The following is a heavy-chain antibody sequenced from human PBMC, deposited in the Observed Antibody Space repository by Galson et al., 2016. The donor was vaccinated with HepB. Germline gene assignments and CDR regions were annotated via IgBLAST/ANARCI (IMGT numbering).Heavy chain of an antibody. J-gene: IGHJ6*03. CDR3: AKEGQYYDVLTGPMDV. D-gene: IGHD3-9*01. CDR1: GFTFSSHG. V-gene: IGHV3-30*18. Sequence: SLRLSCAASGFTFSSHGIHWVRQAPGKGLEWVAVISYDGNTKYFADSVRGRFTISRDNSKNTLYLQMNSLRTEDTAVYYCAKEGQYYDVLTGPMDVWGKGTTVTVSS. CDR2: ISYDGNTK.